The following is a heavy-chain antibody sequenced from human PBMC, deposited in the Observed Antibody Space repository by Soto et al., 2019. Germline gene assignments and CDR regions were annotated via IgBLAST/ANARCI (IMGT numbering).Heavy chain of an antibody. D-gene: IGHD5-12*01. J-gene: IGHJ3*01. CDR2: IYSGGST. Sequence: QLVESGGGLVQPGGSLRLSCAASGFSVSNNYMNWVRQAPGKGLEWASLIYSGGSTYYADSVKGRFTISRDNSKNTLFLQMNSLRGEDTAVYYCARDRGYRWGQGTMVTVSS. V-gene: IGHV3-66*01. CDR1: GFSVSNNY. CDR3: ARDRGYR.